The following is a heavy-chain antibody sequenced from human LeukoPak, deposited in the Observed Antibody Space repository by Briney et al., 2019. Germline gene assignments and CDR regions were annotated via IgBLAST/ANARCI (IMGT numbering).Heavy chain of an antibody. J-gene: IGHJ4*02. Sequence: GGSLRLSCAASGFTFSSYSMNWVRQAPGKGLEWVSSISSSSSYIYYADSVKGRFTISRDNAKNSLYLQMNSLRAEDTAVYYCARDRGRDGSGGIDYWGQGTLVTVS. CDR3: ARDRGRDGSGGIDY. D-gene: IGHD3-10*01. CDR2: ISSSSSYI. CDR1: GFTFSSYS. V-gene: IGHV3-21*01.